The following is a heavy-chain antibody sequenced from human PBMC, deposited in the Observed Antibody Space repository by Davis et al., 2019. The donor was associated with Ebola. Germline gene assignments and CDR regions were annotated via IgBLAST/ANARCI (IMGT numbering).Heavy chain of an antibody. J-gene: IGHJ6*04. Sequence: GGSLRLSCAASGFTFSSYSMNWVRQAPGKGLEWVSYISSSSSTIYYADSVKGRFTISRDNAKNSLYLQMNSLRDEDTAVYYCARGGRILEWLLNGMDVWGKGTTVTVSS. V-gene: IGHV3-48*02. CDR2: ISSSSSTI. CDR3: ARGGRILEWLLNGMDV. D-gene: IGHD3-3*01. CDR1: GFTFSSYS.